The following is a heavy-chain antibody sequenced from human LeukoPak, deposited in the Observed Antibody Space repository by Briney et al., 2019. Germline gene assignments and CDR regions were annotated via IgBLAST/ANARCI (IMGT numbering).Heavy chain of an antibody. Sequence: PGGSLRLSCAASGFAFSTFWVHGVRQAPGKGLVWVSRINSDGTTIDYADSVKGRFTISGDNAKNTLYLQMNSLRDGDTAVYYCARAGYYRFAYWGQGTLVTVSS. CDR1: GFAFSTFW. V-gene: IGHV3-74*01. D-gene: IGHD2/OR15-2a*01. CDR2: INSDGTTI. CDR3: ARAGYYRFAY. J-gene: IGHJ4*02.